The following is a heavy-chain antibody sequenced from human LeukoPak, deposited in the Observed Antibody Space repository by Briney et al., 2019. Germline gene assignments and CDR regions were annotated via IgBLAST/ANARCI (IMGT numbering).Heavy chain of an antibody. CDR3: ARDGLEYCSGGSCYYDY. J-gene: IGHJ4*02. CDR1: GFTFSSYE. CDR2: ISSSGSTI. D-gene: IGHD2-15*01. Sequence: GGSLRLSCAASGFTFSSYEMNWVRQAPGKGREWVSYISSSGSTIYYADSVKGRFTISRDNAKNSLYLQMNSLRAEDTAVYYCARDGLEYCSGGSCYYDYWGQGTLVTVSS. V-gene: IGHV3-48*03.